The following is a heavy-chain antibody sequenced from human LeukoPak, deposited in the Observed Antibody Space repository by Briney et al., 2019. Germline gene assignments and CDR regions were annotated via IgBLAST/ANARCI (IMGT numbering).Heavy chain of an antibody. D-gene: IGHD5-24*01. CDR1: GFTFSNYN. J-gene: IGHJ4*02. CDR2: ITTTSTYI. Sequence: PGGSLRLSCAASGFTFSNYNMNWVRQAPGKGLEWVSSITTTSTYIYYADSVKGRFTISRDNAKNSLYLQINSLRAEDTAVYYCAKDDRWLQFCCWGQGTLATVSA. CDR3: AKDDRWLQFCC. V-gene: IGHV3-21*01.